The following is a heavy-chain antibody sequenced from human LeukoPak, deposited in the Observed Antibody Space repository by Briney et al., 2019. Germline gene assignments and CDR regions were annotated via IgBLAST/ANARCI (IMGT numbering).Heavy chain of an antibody. Sequence: ASVKVSCKASGYTFTSYGISWVRQATGQGLEWMGWMSPNSGDTGYAQKFQGRVTMTSDSSISTAYMELSSLRSEDTAIYYCVRTPPNWGFDYWGQGTLVTVSS. CDR3: VRTPPNWGFDY. CDR1: GYTFTSYG. D-gene: IGHD7-27*01. CDR2: MSPNSGDT. V-gene: IGHV1-8*02. J-gene: IGHJ4*02.